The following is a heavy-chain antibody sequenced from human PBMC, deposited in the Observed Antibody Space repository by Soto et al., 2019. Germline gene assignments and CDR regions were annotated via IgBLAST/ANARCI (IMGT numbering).Heavy chain of an antibody. V-gene: IGHV3-74*01. CDR1: GFTFRYYW. CDR2: INNDGSDT. J-gene: IGHJ4*02. Sequence: EVQLVESGGGLVQPGGSLRLSCAASGFTFRYYWLHWVRQVPGRGPVWVSGINNDGSDTFYADFVEGRFTISRDNAKNTVYLQMDSLRAEDTAVYYCGSLFEFWGQGTLVTVPS. CDR3: GSLFEF.